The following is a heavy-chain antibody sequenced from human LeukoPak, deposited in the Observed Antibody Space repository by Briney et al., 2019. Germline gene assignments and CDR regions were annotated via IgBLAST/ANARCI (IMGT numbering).Heavy chain of an antibody. CDR1: GYSFTSYW. Sequence: GESLRISCKGSGYSFTSYWISWVRQMPGKGLEWMGRIDPSDSYTNYSPSFQGHVTISADKSISTAYLQWSSLKASDTAMYYRARHPEQQLDTWWFDPWGQGTLVTVSS. D-gene: IGHD6-13*01. CDR2: IDPSDSYT. V-gene: IGHV5-10-1*01. CDR3: ARHPEQQLDTWWFDP. J-gene: IGHJ5*02.